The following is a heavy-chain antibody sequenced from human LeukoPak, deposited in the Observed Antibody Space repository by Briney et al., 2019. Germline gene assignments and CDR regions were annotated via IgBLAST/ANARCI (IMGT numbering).Heavy chain of an antibody. Sequence: SGPTLVKPTQTLTLTCTFSGFSLSTSGVGVGWIRQPPGKALEWLALIYWNDDKRYSPSLKSRLTITKDTSKNQVVLTMTNMDPVDTATYYCAHKRKIWSGTGGWFDPWGQGTLVTVSS. V-gene: IGHV2-5*01. CDR3: AHKRKIWSGTGGWFDP. CDR2: IYWNDDK. CDR1: GFSLSTSGVG. J-gene: IGHJ5*02. D-gene: IGHD3-10*01.